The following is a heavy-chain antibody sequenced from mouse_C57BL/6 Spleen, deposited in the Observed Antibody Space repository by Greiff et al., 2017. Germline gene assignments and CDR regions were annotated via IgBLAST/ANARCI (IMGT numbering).Heavy chain of an antibody. D-gene: IGHD2-4*01. J-gene: IGHJ2*01. Sequence: QVQLQQSGAELVKPGASVKMSCKASGYTFTSYWITWVKQRPGQGLEWIGDIYPGSGSTNYNEKFKSKATLTVDTSSSTAYMQLSSLTSEDSAVYYCARGYDYDEEYYFDYWGQGTTLTVSS. CDR2: IYPGSGST. CDR3: ARGYDYDEEYYFDY. V-gene: IGHV1-55*01. CDR1: GYTFTSYW.